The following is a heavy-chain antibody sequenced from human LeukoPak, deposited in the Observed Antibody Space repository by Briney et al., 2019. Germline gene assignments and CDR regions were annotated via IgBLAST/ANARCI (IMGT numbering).Heavy chain of an antibody. CDR3: ARSYGDYITGAYAFDV. CDR1: GGSISNYY. D-gene: IGHD4-17*01. Sequence: SETLSLTCTVSGGSISNYYWSWIRQPPEKGLEWIGYIYYSGSTNYNPSLKSRLTISVDTSKNQFSLKLSSVTAADTAVYYRARSYGDYITGAYAFDVWGQGTMVTVSS. J-gene: IGHJ3*01. CDR2: IYYSGST. V-gene: IGHV4-59*08.